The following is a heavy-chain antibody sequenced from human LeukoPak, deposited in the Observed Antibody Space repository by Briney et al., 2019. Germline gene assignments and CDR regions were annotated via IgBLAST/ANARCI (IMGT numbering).Heavy chain of an antibody. D-gene: IGHD5-12*01. CDR3: ASDSGYDFRYYFDY. CDR2: IIPIFGTA. CDR1: GGTFSSYA. Sequence: ASVKVSCKASGGTFSSYAISWVRQAPGQGLEWMGGIIPIFGTANYAQKFQGRVTITTDESTSTAYMELSSLRSEDTAVYYCASDSGYDFRYYFDYWGQGTLVTVSS. J-gene: IGHJ4*02. V-gene: IGHV1-69*05.